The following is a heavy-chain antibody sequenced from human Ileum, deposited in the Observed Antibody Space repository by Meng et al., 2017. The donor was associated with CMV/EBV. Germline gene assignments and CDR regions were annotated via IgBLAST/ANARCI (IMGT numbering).Heavy chain of an antibody. CDR1: GGSLSTTLSY. CDR3: ARHFPYDRGFDP. CDR2: VHSSGST. D-gene: IGHD3-16*01. J-gene: IGHJ5*02. V-gene: IGHV4-39*01. Sequence: TVSGGSLSTTLSYLGWIRQPPGKGLEWIGSVHSSGSTYYNPSLKSRVTISIDTSKNQFSLRLRSVPAADTAVYYCARHFPYDRGFDPWGQGTLVTVSS.